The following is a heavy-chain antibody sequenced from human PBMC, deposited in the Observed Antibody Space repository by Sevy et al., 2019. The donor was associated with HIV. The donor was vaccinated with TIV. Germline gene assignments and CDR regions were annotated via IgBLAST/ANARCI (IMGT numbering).Heavy chain of an antibody. CDR3: ARDPYARRGFDY. CDR2: LNPGNGNT. V-gene: IGHV1-3*01. CDR1: GYTFNTFT. D-gene: IGHD3-16*01. Sequence: ASVKVSSKASGYTFNTFTIHWLRQAPGQSLVWMGWLNPGNGNTKSAQHCRGRVTITRDTSARTAYLELTGLTSEDTAVYFCARDPYARRGFDYWGQGTLVTVSS. J-gene: IGHJ4*02.